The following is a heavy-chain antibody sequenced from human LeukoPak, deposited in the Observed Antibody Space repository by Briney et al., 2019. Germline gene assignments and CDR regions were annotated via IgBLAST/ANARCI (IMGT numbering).Heavy chain of an antibody. V-gene: IGHV3-11*05. CDR1: GFTFSDYY. J-gene: IGHJ4*02. D-gene: IGHD1-26*01. CDR2: ISSSSSYT. CDR3: ARDLGVGAMDY. Sequence: GGSLTLSCAAAGFTFSDYYMSWIRQAPGKGLEWVSYISSSSSYTNYADSVKGRFTISRDNAQDSLYLQMSSLRAEVTAVYYCARDLGVGAMDYWGQGTLVTVSS.